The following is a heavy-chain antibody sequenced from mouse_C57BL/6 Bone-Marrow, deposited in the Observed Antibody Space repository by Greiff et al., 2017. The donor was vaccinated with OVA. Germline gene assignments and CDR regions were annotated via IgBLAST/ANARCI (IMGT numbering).Heavy chain of an antibody. D-gene: IGHD6-1*01. Sequence: QVQLKQPGAELVMPGASVKLSCKASGYTFTSYWMHWVKQRPGQGLEWIGEIDPSDSYTNYNQKFKGKSTLTVDKSSSTAYMQLSSLTSEDSAVYYCARVGSPLRGDYWGQGTSDTVSS. CDR1: GYTFTSYW. CDR3: ARVGSPLRGDY. J-gene: IGHJ4*01. CDR2: IDPSDSYT. V-gene: IGHV1-69*01.